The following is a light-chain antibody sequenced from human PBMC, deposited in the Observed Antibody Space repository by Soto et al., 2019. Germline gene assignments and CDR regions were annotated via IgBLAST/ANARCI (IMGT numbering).Light chain of an antibody. Sequence: DIQMTQSPSSLSVSVGDRVTITCRASQNIAGYLNWYQQKPGKAPELLIYGSSTLQSGVPSSFSGSGSATDFTLTISSLQPEDFATYYCQQTYIAPYTFGQGTNLEI. CDR3: QQTYIAPYT. CDR1: QNIAGY. V-gene: IGKV1-39*01. CDR2: GSS. J-gene: IGKJ2*01.